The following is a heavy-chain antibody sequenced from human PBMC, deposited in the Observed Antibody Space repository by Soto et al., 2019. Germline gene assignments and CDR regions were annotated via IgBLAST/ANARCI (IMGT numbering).Heavy chain of an antibody. CDR3: ANYGDYGWYFDL. V-gene: IGHV4-34*01. CDR1: GGSFSGYY. D-gene: IGHD4-17*01. J-gene: IGHJ2*01. Sequence: QVRLQQWGAGLLKPSETLSLTCAVYGGSFSGYYRRWIRQVPGKGLEWIGEIHNTGSTNYNPSLKSRVTMSVDTSKNQFSLKLSSVTAADTAVYYCANYGDYGWYFDLWGRGTLVTVSS. CDR2: IHNTGST.